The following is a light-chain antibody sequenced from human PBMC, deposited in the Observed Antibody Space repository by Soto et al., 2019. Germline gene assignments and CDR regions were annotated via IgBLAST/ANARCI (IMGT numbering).Light chain of an antibody. J-gene: IGKJ3*01. CDR1: QSVCSNY. V-gene: IGKV3-20*01. CDR3: QQYITSPFT. Sequence: EIVLTQSPGTLSLSPGERATLYGRASQSVCSNYLAWYQQKPGQAPRVLIYGASSRATGIPDRFSGSGSGADFTLTISRLEPDDVAVYYCQQYITSPFTFGHGTKVDIK. CDR2: GAS.